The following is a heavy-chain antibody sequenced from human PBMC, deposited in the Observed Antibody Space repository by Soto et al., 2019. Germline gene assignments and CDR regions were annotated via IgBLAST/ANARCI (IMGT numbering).Heavy chain of an antibody. D-gene: IGHD6-6*01. Sequence: QITLKESGPTLVKPTQTLTLTCTFSGFSLTSEVGVGWIRQPPGKALEWLALIYRDDDNRYSPSLKGRLTMTKDTSKNEVGLTVTNMDTVDTATYYCAHRLASHHDFDIWGQGTMVTVSS. J-gene: IGHJ3*02. CDR2: IYRDDDN. V-gene: IGHV2-5*02. CDR1: GFSLTSEVG. CDR3: AHRLASHHDFDI.